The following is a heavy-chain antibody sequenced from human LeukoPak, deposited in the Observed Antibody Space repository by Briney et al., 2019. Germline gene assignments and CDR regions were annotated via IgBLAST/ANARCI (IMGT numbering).Heavy chain of an antibody. D-gene: IGHD1-26*01. CDR1: GFTFSSFE. J-gene: IGHJ6*03. Sequence: PGGSLRLSCAASGFTFSSFEMNWVRQAPGKGLEWVSYISYSGSTIYYADSVKGRFTISRDNAKNSLYLQMNSLRAEDTAVYYCARVIVFRGYMDVWGKGTTVTVSS. V-gene: IGHV3-48*03. CDR3: ARVIVFRGYMDV. CDR2: ISYSGSTI.